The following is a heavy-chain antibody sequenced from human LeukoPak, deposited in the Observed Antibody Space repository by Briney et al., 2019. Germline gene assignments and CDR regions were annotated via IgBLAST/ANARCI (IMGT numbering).Heavy chain of an antibody. D-gene: IGHD3-10*01. CDR2: IYYSGST. V-gene: IGHV4-39*01. Sequence: PSETLSLTCTVSGGFNSSSSNHWGWIRQPQGKGLEWIGSIYYSGSTYYNPSLKSRVTISVDTSKNQFSLKLSSVTAADTAVYYCARQALWFGRTGWFDPWGQGTLVTVSS. CDR1: GGFNSSSSNH. CDR3: ARQALWFGRTGWFDP. J-gene: IGHJ5*02.